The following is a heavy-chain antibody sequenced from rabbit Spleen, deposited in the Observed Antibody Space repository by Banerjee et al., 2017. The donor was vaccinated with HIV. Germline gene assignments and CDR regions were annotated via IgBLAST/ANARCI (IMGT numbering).Heavy chain of an antibody. V-gene: IGHV1S45*01. CDR1: GVSLHDKDV. D-gene: IGHD7-1*01. J-gene: IGHJ6*01. CDR3: ARDTGTSFSSYGMDL. CDR2: INAVTGKA. Sequence: EQLEESGGGLVQPEGSLTLTCKASGVSLHDKDVMCWVRQAPGKGLEWIACINAVTGKAVYASWAKGRFTFSKTSSTTVTLQMTSLTVADTATYFCARDTGTSFSSYGMDLWGQGTLVTVS.